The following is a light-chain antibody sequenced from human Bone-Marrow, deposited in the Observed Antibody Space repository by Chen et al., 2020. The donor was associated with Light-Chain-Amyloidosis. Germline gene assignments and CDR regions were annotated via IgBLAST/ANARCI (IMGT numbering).Light chain of an antibody. Sequence: QSVLTQPPSVSGAPGQRVTISCTGSSSTIGAGYDVHWYQQLPGTAPKLLIYGNTNRPSVVPVRFSGSKSGTPASLTIAGLQAEDVADYYCHSYESSLSGHWVFGGGTKLTVL. V-gene: IGLV1-40*01. CDR2: GNT. CDR1: SSTIGAGYD. CDR3: HSYESSLSGHWV. J-gene: IGLJ3*02.